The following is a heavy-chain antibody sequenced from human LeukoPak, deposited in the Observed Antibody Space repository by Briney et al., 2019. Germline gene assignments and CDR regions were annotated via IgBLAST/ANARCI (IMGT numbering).Heavy chain of an antibody. D-gene: IGHD6-13*01. CDR3: ANHSSLDY. Sequence: GGSLRLSCAASGFTFSNYGMHWVRQAPGKGLEWVAVISYDGSNKYYADSVKGRFTISRDNSKNTLYLQMNSLRAEDTAVYYCANHSSLDYWGQGTLVTVSS. CDR1: GFTFSNYG. J-gene: IGHJ4*02. CDR2: ISYDGSNK. V-gene: IGHV3-30*18.